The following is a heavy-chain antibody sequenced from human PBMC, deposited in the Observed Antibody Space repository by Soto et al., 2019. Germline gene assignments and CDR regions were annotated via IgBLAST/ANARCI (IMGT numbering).Heavy chain of an antibody. CDR2: IVPIYRTA. CDR1: GGTFSSYR. Sequence: SVKVSCKASGGTFSSYRINWVRQAPGQGLEWVGGIVPIYRTADYAQKFQGRVTITADESARTAYLEVHSLKSQDTAVYYCARDSGAKLSSSWGQGTLVTVSS. CDR3: ARDSGAKLSSS. V-gene: IGHV1-69*13. J-gene: IGHJ4*02. D-gene: IGHD6-13*01.